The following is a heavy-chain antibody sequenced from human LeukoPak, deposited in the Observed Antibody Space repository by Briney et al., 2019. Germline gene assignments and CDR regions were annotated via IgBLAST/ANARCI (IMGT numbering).Heavy chain of an antibody. J-gene: IGHJ4*02. CDR2: ISGSGGST. D-gene: IGHD5-18*01. V-gene: IGHV3-23*01. CDR3: ARAQIQLWTTPQYYFGY. Sequence: GGSLRLSCAASGFTFSSYAMSWVRQAPGKGLEWVSAISGSGGSTYYADSVKGRFTISRDNSKNTLYLQMNSLRAEDTAVYYCARAQIQLWTTPQYYFGYWGQGTLVTVSS. CDR1: GFTFSSYA.